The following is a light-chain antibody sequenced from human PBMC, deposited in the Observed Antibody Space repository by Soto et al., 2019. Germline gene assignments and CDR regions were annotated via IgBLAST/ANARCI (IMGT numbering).Light chain of an antibody. CDR2: GAS. CDR3: QHYNNWPRT. Sequence: EIVMTQSPATLSVSPGERVTLSCRASQSVSSNLAWYQQKPGQAPRLLIYGASTRATGIPARFSGSGSGTEFTLTISSLQSADLAVYYCQHYNNWPRTFGQGTKVEIK. V-gene: IGKV3-15*01. J-gene: IGKJ1*01. CDR1: QSVSSN.